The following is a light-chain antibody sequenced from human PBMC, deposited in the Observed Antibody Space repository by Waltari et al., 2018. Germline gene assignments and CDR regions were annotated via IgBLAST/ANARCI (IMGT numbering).Light chain of an antibody. CDR2: EYN. J-gene: IGLJ2*01. V-gene: IGLV6-57*01. Sequence: NFMLTQPHSVSESPGKTVTISCTRSSGSIASNYVQWYRQRPGTSPTTVIYEYNQRPSGVPDPFSGSIDSSSNSASLTISGLKTEDEADSYCQSYDSSSVVFGGGTKLTVL. CDR1: SGSIASNY. CDR3: QSYDSSSVV.